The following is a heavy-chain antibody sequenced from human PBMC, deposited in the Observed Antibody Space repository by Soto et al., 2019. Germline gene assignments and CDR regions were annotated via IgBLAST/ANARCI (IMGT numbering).Heavy chain of an antibody. Sequence: GGSLRLSCAASGFTFSSYAMHWVRQAPGKGLEWVAVISYDGSNKYYADSVKGRFTISRDNSKNTLYLQMNSLRAEDTAVYYCARDREDWNYEPHYGMDVWGQGTTVTVSS. J-gene: IGHJ6*02. V-gene: IGHV3-30-3*01. CDR3: ARDREDWNYEPHYGMDV. CDR2: ISYDGSNK. D-gene: IGHD1-7*01. CDR1: GFTFSSYA.